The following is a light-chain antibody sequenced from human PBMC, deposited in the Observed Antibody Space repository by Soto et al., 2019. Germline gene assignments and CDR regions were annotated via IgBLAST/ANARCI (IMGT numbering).Light chain of an antibody. J-gene: IGKJ1*01. CDR2: GVS. CDR1: QSVRSSY. V-gene: IGKV3-20*01. CDR3: QQYGTSPRP. Sequence: EIVLTQSPGTLSLSPGERATLSCRASQSVRSSYLAWYQQKLGQAPRLLIYGVSNRATGIPDRFSGSGSGADFTLTISRLESEDFAVYYCQQYGTSPRPFGQGTKVEIQ.